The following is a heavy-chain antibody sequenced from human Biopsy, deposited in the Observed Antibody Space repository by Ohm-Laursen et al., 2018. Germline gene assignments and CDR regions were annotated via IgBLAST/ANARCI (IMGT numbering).Heavy chain of an antibody. J-gene: IGHJ3*02. D-gene: IGHD2/OR15-2a*01. V-gene: IGHV4-39*07. CDR1: GDSISSSTYY. CDR3: AKNLAVSSYALDI. Sequence: SDTLSLTCSVSGDSISSSTYYWGWIRQPPGKGLEWIGTIRNTYFRTSLKSRVTISVDTSKNQFSLKLGSVTAADTAVYYCAKNLAVSSYALDIWGQGTMVTVSS. CDR2: IRNT.